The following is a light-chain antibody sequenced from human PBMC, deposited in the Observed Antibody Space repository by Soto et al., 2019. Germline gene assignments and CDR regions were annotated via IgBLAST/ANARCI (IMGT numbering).Light chain of an antibody. CDR1: QSISNY. Sequence: DIQMTQSPSSLSASVGDRVTITCRASQSISNYLNWYQQKLGKAPKVLIYAASSLQSGVPSRFSGSGSGTDFTLTISSLQPEDFATYYCQQSYSTPLTFGGWTKVEIQ. CDR3: QQSYSTPLT. V-gene: IGKV1-39*01. J-gene: IGKJ4*01. CDR2: AAS.